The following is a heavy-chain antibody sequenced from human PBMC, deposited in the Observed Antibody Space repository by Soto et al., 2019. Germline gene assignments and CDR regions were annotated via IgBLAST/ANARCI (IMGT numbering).Heavy chain of an antibody. Sequence: GGSLRLSCSASGFTFSSSAMTWVRQAPGKGLEWVSAINGGDANTYYADSLKGRFTISRDNSRNTLYLQMNSLRAEDTAVYYCAKHAGACNYHYVGESWGQGT. D-gene: IGHD3-16*01. CDR3: AKHAGACNYHYVGES. CDR1: GFTFSSSA. V-gene: IGHV3-23*01. J-gene: IGHJ5*02. CDR2: INGGDANT.